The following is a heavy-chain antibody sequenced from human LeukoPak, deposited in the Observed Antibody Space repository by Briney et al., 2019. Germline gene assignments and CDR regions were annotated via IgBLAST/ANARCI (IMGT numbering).Heavy chain of an antibody. Sequence: PSETLPLTCTVSGGSISSSSYYWGWIRQPPGKGLEWIGSIYYSGSTYYNPSLKSRVTISVDTSKNQFSLKLSSVTATDTAVYYCASGDGSGSYLVYWGQGTLATVSS. D-gene: IGHD3-10*01. V-gene: IGHV4-39*01. J-gene: IGHJ4*02. CDR2: IYYSGST. CDR1: GGSISSSSYY. CDR3: ASGDGSGSYLVY.